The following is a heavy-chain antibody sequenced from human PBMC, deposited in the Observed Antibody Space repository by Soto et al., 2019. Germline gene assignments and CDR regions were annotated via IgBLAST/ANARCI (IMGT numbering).Heavy chain of an antibody. CDR2: ISGSGGST. Sequence: GGSLRLSCAASGFTFSSYAMSWVRQAPGKGLEWVSAISGSGGSTYYADSVKGRFTISRDNSKNTLYLQMNSLRAEDTAVYYCAKGLAYCGGDCYSHFDLWGRGTLVTVSS. V-gene: IGHV3-23*01. D-gene: IGHD2-21*02. J-gene: IGHJ2*01. CDR1: GFTFSSYA. CDR3: AKGLAYCGGDCYSHFDL.